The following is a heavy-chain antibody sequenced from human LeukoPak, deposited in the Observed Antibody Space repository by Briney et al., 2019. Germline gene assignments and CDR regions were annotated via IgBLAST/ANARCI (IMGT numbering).Heavy chain of an antibody. CDR2: ISYDGSNK. J-gene: IGHJ3*02. CDR3: ASLDSRIGAFDI. CDR1: GFTFSSYG. V-gene: IGHV3-30*03. D-gene: IGHD3-22*01. Sequence: GGSLRLSCAASGFTFSSYGMHWVRQAPGKGLEWVADISYDGSNKYYADSVKGRFTISRDNSKNTLYLQMNSLRAEDTAVYYCASLDSRIGAFDIWGQGTMVTVSS.